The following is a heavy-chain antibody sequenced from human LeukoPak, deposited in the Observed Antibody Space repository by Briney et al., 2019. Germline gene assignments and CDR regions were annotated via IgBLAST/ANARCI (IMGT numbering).Heavy chain of an antibody. CDR2: ISTNGVTT. CDR1: EFTFSIYE. D-gene: IGHD3-10*01. J-gene: IGHJ4*02. V-gene: IGHV3-48*03. Sequence: GGSLRLSCAAPEFTFSIYEMDWVRQAPGKGLEWISYISTNGVTTYYADSVRGRFIISRDNAKNSVSLQMNSLRAEDTAVYYCAKDRGSGSYYAVKHDYWGQGTLVTVSS. CDR3: AKDRGSGSYYAVKHDY.